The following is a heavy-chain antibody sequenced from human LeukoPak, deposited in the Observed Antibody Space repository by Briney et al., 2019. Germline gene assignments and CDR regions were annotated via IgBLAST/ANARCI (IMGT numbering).Heavy chain of an antibody. CDR2: INHSGST. Sequence: SETLSLTCAVYGGSFSGYYWSWIRQPPGKGLEWIGEINHSGSTNYNPSLKSRVTISVDTSKNQLSLKLSSVTAADTAVYYCARQLPLFSDAFDIWGQGTMVTVSS. J-gene: IGHJ3*02. V-gene: IGHV4-34*01. CDR1: GGSFSGYY. CDR3: ARQLPLFSDAFDI. D-gene: IGHD1-26*01.